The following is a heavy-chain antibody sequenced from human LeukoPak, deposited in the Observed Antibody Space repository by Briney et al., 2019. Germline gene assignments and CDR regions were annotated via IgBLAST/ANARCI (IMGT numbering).Heavy chain of an antibody. CDR3: ARYWRYRGVITKEFDY. D-gene: IGHD3-3*01. Sequence: PGGSLRLSCEGSAFIFSGHWMNWIRQPPGKGLEWIGEINHSGSTNYNPSLKSRVTISVDTSKNQFSLKLSSVTAADTAVYYCARYWRYRGVITKEFDYWGQGTLVTVSS. CDR2: INHSGST. V-gene: IGHV4-34*01. CDR1: AFIFSGHW. J-gene: IGHJ4*02.